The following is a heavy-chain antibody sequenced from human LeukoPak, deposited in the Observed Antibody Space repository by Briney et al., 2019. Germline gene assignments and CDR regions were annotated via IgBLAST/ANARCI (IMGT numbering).Heavy chain of an antibody. CDR1: GGSISGSSYY. CDR2: IYYSGST. CDR3: ASKCYGSGCFDY. V-gene: IGHV4-39*07. J-gene: IGHJ4*02. D-gene: IGHD3-10*01. Sequence: SETLSLTCTVSGGSISGSSYYWGWIRQPPGKGLEWIGSIYYSGSTYYNPSLKSRVTISVDTSKNQFSLKLSSVTAADTAVYYCASKCYGSGCFDYWGQGTLVTVSS.